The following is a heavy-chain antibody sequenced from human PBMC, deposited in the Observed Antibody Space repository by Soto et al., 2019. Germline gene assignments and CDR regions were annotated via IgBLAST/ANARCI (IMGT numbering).Heavy chain of an antibody. CDR2: IRSDGSKE. V-gene: IGHV3-33*01. CDR1: GFTFNSYG. J-gene: IGHJ4*02. D-gene: IGHD3-22*01. Sequence: QVQVVESGGGVIQPGRSLRLSCEVFGFTFNSYGMHWVRQAAGKGLEWVASIRSDGSKEWHADSVKGRFTISRDHSKYTLYLQMTSLRADDTAVYYCARGPFDDSSGGFPYWGQGTMFTVSS. CDR3: ARGPFDDSSGGFPY.